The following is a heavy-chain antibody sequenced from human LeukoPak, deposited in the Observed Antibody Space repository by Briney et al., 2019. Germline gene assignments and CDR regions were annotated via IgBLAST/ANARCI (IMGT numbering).Heavy chain of an antibody. D-gene: IGHD3-3*01. CDR3: AKESRREYDFWSVYYDY. J-gene: IGHJ4*02. CDR2: ISGSGGST. Sequence: PGGSLRLSCAASGFTFSSYAMSWVRQAPVKGLEWVSAISGSGGSTYCADSVKGRFTISRDNSKNTLYLQMNSLRAEDTAVYYCAKESRREYDFWSVYYDYWGQGTLVTVSS. CDR1: GFTFSSYA. V-gene: IGHV3-23*01.